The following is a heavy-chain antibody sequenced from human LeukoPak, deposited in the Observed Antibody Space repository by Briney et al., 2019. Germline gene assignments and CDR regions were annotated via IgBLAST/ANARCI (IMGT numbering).Heavy chain of an antibody. D-gene: IGHD6-13*01. CDR1: GFTFSSYE. V-gene: IGHV3-48*03. Sequence: PGGSLRLSCAASGFTFSSYEMNWVRQAPGKGLEWVSYISSSGSTIYYADSVKGRFTISRDNAKNSLYLQMNSLRAEDTAVYYCARGPYGAADGDEYFQHWGQGTLVTVSS. CDR3: ARGPYGAADGDEYFQH. J-gene: IGHJ1*01. CDR2: ISSSGSTI.